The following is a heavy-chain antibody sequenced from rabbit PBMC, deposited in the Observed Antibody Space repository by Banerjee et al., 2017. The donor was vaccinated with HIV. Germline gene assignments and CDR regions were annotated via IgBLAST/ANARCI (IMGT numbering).Heavy chain of an antibody. CDR1: GFSFSRGYD. D-gene: IGHD4-1*01. V-gene: IGHV1S45*01. Sequence: QEQLEESGGGLVKPEGYLTLTCKASGFSFSRGYDMCWVRQAPGKGLEWIGCIYTGNGKTYYASWAKGRFTISKSSSTTVTLQMTSLTAADASAFFWARVSETIGWGEDLWGPGTLVTVS. CDR2: IYTGNGKT. J-gene: IGHJ4*01. CDR3: ARVSETIGWGEDL.